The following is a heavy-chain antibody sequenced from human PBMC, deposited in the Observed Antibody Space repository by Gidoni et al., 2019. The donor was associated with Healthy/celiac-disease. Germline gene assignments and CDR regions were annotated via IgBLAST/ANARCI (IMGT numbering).Heavy chain of an antibody. Sequence: QVQLQESGPGLVKPSQTLSLPCTVPGGSISSGAYFWSWIRQHPGKGLEWVGYIFSGGGTYYNPSLKSRVTISVDTSENQFSLELTSVTAADTAVYYCARYTGGGMYYFDYWGQGTLVTVSS. CDR2: IFSGGGT. CDR1: GGSISSGAYF. D-gene: IGHD2-2*02. J-gene: IGHJ4*02. CDR3: ARYTGGGMYYFDY. V-gene: IGHV4-31*03.